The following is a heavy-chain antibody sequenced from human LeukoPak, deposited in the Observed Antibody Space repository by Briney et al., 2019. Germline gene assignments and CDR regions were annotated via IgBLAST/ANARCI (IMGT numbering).Heavy chain of an antibody. J-gene: IGHJ6*03. CDR2: MYYSGSN. CDR3: ARETGSGWYEYYYYYMDV. Sequence: TSETLSLTCTVSGGSISSSSYDWGRIRQPTGKGLEWIVSMYYSGSNYYNPKRKSRFTISVEKTKNQFSLKLSSVTAADTAVYYCARETGSGWYEYYYYYMDVWGKGTTVTVSS. CDR1: GGSISSSSYD. V-gene: IGHV4-39*02. D-gene: IGHD6-19*01.